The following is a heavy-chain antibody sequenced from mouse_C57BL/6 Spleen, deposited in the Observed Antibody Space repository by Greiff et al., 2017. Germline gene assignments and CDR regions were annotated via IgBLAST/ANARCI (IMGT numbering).Heavy chain of an antibody. Sequence: EVHLVESGPELVKPGASVKISCKASGYSFTGYYMNWVKQSPEKSLEWIGAINPSTGGTTYNQKFKAKATLTVDKSSSTAYMQLKSLTSEDSAVYYCARRSDFDYWGQGTTLTVSS. CDR1: GYSFTGYY. CDR3: ARRSDFDY. J-gene: IGHJ2*01. CDR2: INPSTGGT. V-gene: IGHV1-42*01.